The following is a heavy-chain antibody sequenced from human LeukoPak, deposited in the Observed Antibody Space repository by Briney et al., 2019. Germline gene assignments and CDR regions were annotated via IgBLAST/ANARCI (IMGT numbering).Heavy chain of an antibody. V-gene: IGHV3-11*01. J-gene: IGHJ3*02. D-gene: IGHD3-22*01. CDR3: ASSYDSSGYYRDPSEGSAFDI. Sequence: GGSLRLSCAASGFTFSDYYMSWIRQAPGKGLEWVSYISSSGSTIYYADSVEGRFTISRDNAKNSLYLQMNSLRAEDTAVYYCASSYDSSGYYRDPSEGSAFDIWGQGTMVTVSS. CDR2: ISSSGSTI. CDR1: GFTFSDYY.